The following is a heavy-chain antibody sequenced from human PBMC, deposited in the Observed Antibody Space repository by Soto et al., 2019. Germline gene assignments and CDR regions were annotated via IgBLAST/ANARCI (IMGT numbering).Heavy chain of an antibody. CDR3: ARGGVRGYCGGDCYSNWFDP. CDR2: MNANSGNT. V-gene: IGHV1-8*01. Sequence: ASAKISCKASGYTFTSYDINWVRQATGQGLEWMGWMNANSGNTGYAQKFQGRVTMTMNTSISTAYMELSSLRSEDTAVYYCARGGVRGYCGGDCYSNWFDPWGQGTLVTVSS. CDR1: GYTFTSYD. J-gene: IGHJ5*02. D-gene: IGHD2-21*02.